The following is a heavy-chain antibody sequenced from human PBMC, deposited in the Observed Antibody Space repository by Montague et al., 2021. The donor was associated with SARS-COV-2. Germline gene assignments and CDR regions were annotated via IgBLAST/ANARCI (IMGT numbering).Heavy chain of an antibody. CDR2: IFYSGST. D-gene: IGHD1-1*01. Sequence: SETLSLTCTVSGDSISSTDHYWAWMRQPPGEGLEWIESIFYSGSTYYNPSLKSRATISVDTSKNLYSLQLNSVTPAATSVYYGARHLQVGNRWNGVEADYWGQGALVSVS. J-gene: IGHJ4*02. CDR1: GDSISSTDHY. V-gene: IGHV4-39*01. CDR3: ARHLQVGNRWNGVEADY.